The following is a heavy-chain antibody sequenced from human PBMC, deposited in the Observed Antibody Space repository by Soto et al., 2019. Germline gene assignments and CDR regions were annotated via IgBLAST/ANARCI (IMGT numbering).Heavy chain of an antibody. V-gene: IGHV4-31*03. Sequence: SETLSLTCSVSGESISSGGYYWSWIRHLPGKGLEWIGYIYDTESAYYNPSLKSRVSISMDTSENHFAMRLTSVTAADSAVYYCARASSSSTAADYWGQGLQVTVSS. J-gene: IGHJ4*02. D-gene: IGHD6-6*01. CDR2: IYDTESA. CDR3: ARASSSSTAADY. CDR1: GESISSGGYY.